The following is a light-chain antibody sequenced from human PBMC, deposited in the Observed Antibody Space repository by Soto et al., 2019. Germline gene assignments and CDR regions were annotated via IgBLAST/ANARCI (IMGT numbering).Light chain of an antibody. CDR1: QSVSSSF. V-gene: IGKV3-20*01. J-gene: IGKJ2*01. Sequence: EIVLTQSPGTLSLSPGERATLSCRASQSVSSSFLAWYQQKPGQAPILLIYGASSRATGIPDRFSGSGSGTDFTLTISRLEPEDFAVYYCQQYGSSAYTFGQGTKLEIK. CDR3: QQYGSSAYT. CDR2: GAS.